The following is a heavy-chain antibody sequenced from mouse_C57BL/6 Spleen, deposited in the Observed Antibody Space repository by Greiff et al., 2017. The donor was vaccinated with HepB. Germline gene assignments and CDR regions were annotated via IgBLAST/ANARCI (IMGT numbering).Heavy chain of an antibody. CDR3: AVHYGSKYFND. J-gene: IGHJ2*01. V-gene: IGHV5-6*01. CDR1: GFTFSSYG. CDR2: ISSGGSYT. D-gene: IGHD1-1*01. Sequence: DVQLVESGGDLVKPGGSLKLSCAASGFTFSSYGMSWVRQTPDKRLEWVATISSGGSYTYYPDSVKGRFTISRDNAKNTLYLQMSSLKSEDTAMYYSAVHYGSKYFNDWGQGTTLTVSS.